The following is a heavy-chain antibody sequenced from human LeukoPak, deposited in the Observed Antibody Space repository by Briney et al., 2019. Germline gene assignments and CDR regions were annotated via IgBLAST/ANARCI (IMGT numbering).Heavy chain of an antibody. Sequence: GGSLRLSCAASGFTVSSNYMIWVRQAPGKGLEWVSVIYSGGSTYYADSVKGRFTISRDNAKNSLYLQMNSLRAEDTAVYYCARDGSSGWYGYFDYWGQGTLVTVSS. CDR1: GFTVSSNY. CDR2: IYSGGST. J-gene: IGHJ4*02. V-gene: IGHV3-53*01. D-gene: IGHD6-19*01. CDR3: ARDGSSGWYGYFDY.